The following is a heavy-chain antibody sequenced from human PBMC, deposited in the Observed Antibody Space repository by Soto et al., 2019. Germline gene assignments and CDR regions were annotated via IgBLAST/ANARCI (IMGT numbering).Heavy chain of an antibody. CDR2: ISSSSSYI. D-gene: IGHD2-15*01. Sequence: EVQLVESGGGLVKPGGSLRLSCAASGFTFSSYSMNWVRQAPGKGLEGVSSISSSSSYIYYADSVKGRFTISRDNAKNSLYLQMNSLRAEDTDVYYCARVGKRYCSGGSCFYGMDVWGQGTTVTVSS. J-gene: IGHJ6*02. CDR1: GFTFSSYS. CDR3: ARVGKRYCSGGSCFYGMDV. V-gene: IGHV3-21*01.